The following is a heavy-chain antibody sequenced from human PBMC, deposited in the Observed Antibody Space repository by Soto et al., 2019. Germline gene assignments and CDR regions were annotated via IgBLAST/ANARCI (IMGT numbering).Heavy chain of an antibody. CDR2: INTNSGAT. CDR3: ARGGGTILAPLP. Sequence: QVQLMQSGAEMKKPGASVKVSCKASGYTFTGYFMHWVRQAPGQGHEWMGWINTNSGATKYAHKFQGRVTMTRDTSISTAYMELSGLTSDDTAVYFCARGGGTILAPLPWGQGTLVTVSS. CDR1: GYTFTGYF. D-gene: IGHD3-3*01. V-gene: IGHV1-2*02. J-gene: IGHJ5*02.